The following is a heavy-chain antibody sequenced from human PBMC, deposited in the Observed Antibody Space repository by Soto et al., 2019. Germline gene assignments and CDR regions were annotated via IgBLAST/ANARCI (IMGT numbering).Heavy chain of an antibody. CDR3: ARDGIVYSYGYGA. D-gene: IGHD5-18*01. CDR2: INGDGTKI. V-gene: IGHV3-74*01. J-gene: IGHJ4*02. CDR1: RFTFSSYW. Sequence: LXLSCAASRFTFSSYWMHWVRQVPGKGLMWVSHINGDGTKISYADSVKGRFTISRDNANSTLYLEMTSLTVDDTAVYFCARDGIVYSYGYGAWGQGTRVTVSS.